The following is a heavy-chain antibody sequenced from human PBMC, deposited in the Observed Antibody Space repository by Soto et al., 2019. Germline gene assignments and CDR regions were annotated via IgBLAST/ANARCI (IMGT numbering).Heavy chain of an antibody. CDR2: ISAYNGNT. V-gene: IGHV1-18*01. CDR1: GYTFTSYG. J-gene: IGHJ5*02. Sequence: ASVKVSCKASGYTFTSYGISWVRQAPGQGLEWMGWISAYNGNTNYAQKLQGRVTMTTDTSTSTAYMELRSLRSDDTAVYYCARVKDPVVPAAIRGVWFDPWGQGTLVTVSS. CDR3: ARVKDPVVPAAIRGVWFDP. D-gene: IGHD2-2*01.